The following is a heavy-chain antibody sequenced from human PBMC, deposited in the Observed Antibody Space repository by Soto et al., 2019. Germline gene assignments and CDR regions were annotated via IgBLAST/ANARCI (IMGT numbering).Heavy chain of an antibody. Sequence: GGSLRLSCAASGFTFSIYAMTWVRQSPGKGLEWVSSMSRTGDNTYYADSVKGRFTISRDNSRNTLYLQMNSLRAEDTAIYYCAKDQSNSNPLYYFDFWGPGTLVTVSS. CDR3: AKDQSNSNPLYYFDF. J-gene: IGHJ4*02. CDR2: MSRTGDNT. CDR1: GFTFSIYA. V-gene: IGHV3-23*01. D-gene: IGHD3-22*01.